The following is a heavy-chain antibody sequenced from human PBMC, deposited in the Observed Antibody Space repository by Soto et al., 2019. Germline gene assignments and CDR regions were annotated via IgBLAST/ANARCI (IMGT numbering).Heavy chain of an antibody. CDR1: GGSISSYY. J-gene: IGHJ4*02. CDR2: IYYSGST. CDR3: ACGSRYYYDSSGYYNY. D-gene: IGHD3-22*01. V-gene: IGHV4-59*01. Sequence: PSKTLSLTCTVSGGSISSYYWSWIRQPPGKGLEWIGYIYYSGSTNYNPSLKSRVTISVDTSKNQFSLKLSSVTAADTAVYYCACGSRYYYDSSGYYNYWGQGTLVTSPQ.